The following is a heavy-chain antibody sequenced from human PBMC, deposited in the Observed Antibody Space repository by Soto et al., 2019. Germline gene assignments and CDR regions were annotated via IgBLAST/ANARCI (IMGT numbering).Heavy chain of an antibody. J-gene: IGHJ6*02. D-gene: IGHD2-2*01. CDR3: VRGFADRGIVAVPAANPWYYDMDV. Sequence: QVQLVQSGTEVKKPGSSVKVSCKASGGTLSNNAISWVRQAPGQGLEWMGGIIPLSATTNYAQKFQGRVTITADRSTSTAYMELTSLTSEATAVYYCVRGFADRGIVAVPAANPWYYDMDVWGQGTTVTVSS. CDR2: IIPLSATT. CDR1: GGTLSNNA. V-gene: IGHV1-69*06.